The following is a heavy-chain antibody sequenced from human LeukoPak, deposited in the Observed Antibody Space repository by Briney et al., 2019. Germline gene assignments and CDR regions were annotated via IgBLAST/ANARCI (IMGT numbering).Heavy chain of an antibody. D-gene: IGHD3-10*01. CDR3: AKRYGSGRGFDY. CDR1: GFTFSSYA. J-gene: IGHJ4*02. V-gene: IGHV3-23*01. CDR2: ISSSGGST. Sequence: PGGSLRLSCAASGFTFSSYAMSWVRQAPGKGLEWVSGISSSGGSTYYADSVRGRFTISRDNSKNTLYLQMNSLRAEDTAVYYCAKRYGSGRGFDYWGQGTLATVSS.